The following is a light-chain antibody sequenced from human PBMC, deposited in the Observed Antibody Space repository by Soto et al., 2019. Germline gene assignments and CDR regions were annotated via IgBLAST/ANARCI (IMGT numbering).Light chain of an antibody. CDR1: QSVNSNY. CDR3: QQYGTSRT. Sequence: EIVLTQSPGTLCLSPGERATLSCRASQSVNSNYLAWYQQKPGQAPRLLTYDASNRATDIPDRFSGSGSGTDFTLTINRLEPEDFAVYYCQQYGTSRTFGQGTKVDIK. V-gene: IGKV3-20*01. CDR2: DAS. J-gene: IGKJ1*01.